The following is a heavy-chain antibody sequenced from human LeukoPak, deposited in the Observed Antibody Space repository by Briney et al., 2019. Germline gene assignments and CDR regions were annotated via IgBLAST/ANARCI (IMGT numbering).Heavy chain of an antibody. D-gene: IGHD5-18*01. CDR3: GKTTVGYSSGQKPAWPVDY. Sequence: GGSLRLSCEVSGFTFGSHAMYWVRQAPGKALEWVAGIFGSGGSPHYADSVKGRFTISRDNSRNTVYLQISSLRAEDTAVYYCGKTTVGYSSGQKPAWPVDYWGQGTLVTVSS. CDR1: GFTFGSHA. V-gene: IGHV3-23*01. J-gene: IGHJ4*02. CDR2: IFGSGGSP.